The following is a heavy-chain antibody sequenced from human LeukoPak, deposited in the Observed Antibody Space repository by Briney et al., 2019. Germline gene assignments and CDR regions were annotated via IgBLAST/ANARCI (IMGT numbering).Heavy chain of an antibody. V-gene: IGHV4-34*01. CDR2: INHSGST. D-gene: IGHD5-24*01. CDR3: RGEMATIPPRLDY. J-gene: IGHJ4*02. CDR1: GGSFSGYY. Sequence: SETLSLTCAVYGGSFSGYYWSWIRQPPGKGLEWIGEINHSGSTNYNPSLKSRGTISVDTSKNQFSLKLSSVTAADTAVYYCRGEMATIPPRLDYWGQGTLVTVSS.